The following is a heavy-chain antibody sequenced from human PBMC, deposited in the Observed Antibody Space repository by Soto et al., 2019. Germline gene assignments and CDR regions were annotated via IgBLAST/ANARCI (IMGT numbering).Heavy chain of an antibody. Sequence: PGGSLRLSCAASGFTLSAYWMHWVRQAPGRGLEWVSRLSSDGFGTAYADSVKGRFTISRDNSKNTLYLQMNSLRAEDTAVYYCAKGPRPHIFDYWGQGTLVTVSS. V-gene: IGHV3-74*03. CDR1: GFTLSAYW. CDR3: AKGPRPHIFDY. D-gene: IGHD6-6*01. J-gene: IGHJ4*02. CDR2: LSSDGFGT.